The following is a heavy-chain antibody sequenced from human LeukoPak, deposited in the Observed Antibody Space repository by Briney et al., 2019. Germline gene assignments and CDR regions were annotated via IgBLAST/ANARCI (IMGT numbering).Heavy chain of an antibody. CDR1: GGSISSYY. V-gene: IGHV4-59*08. CDR3: ATGNYDILTGNAFDI. Sequence: SETLSLTCTVSGGSISSYYWSWIRQPPGKGLEWIGYIYYSGSTYYNPSLKSRVTISVDTSKNQSSLKLSSVTAADTAVYYCATGNYDILTGNAFDIWGQGTMVSVSS. D-gene: IGHD3-9*01. CDR2: IYYSGST. J-gene: IGHJ3*02.